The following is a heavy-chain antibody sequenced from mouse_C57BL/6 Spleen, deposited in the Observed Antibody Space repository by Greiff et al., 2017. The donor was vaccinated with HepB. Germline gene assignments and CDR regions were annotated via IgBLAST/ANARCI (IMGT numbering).Heavy chain of an antibody. Sequence: VQLQQPGAELVRPGTSVKLSCKASGYTFTSYWMHWVKQRPVQGLEWIGVIDPSDSYTNYNQKFKGKATLTVVTSSSTAYMQLSSLTSEDSAVYYCAKYIFYAMDYWGQGTSVTVSS. J-gene: IGHJ4*01. CDR3: AKYIFYAMDY. CDR2: IDPSDSYT. D-gene: IGHD5-1-1*01. V-gene: IGHV1-59*01. CDR1: GYTFTSYW.